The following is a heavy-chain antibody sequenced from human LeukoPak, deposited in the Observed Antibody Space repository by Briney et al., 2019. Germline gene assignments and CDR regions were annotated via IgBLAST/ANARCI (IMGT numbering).Heavy chain of an antibody. J-gene: IGHJ4*02. V-gene: IGHV4-38-2*02. CDR1: GYSISSGYY. Sequence: SETLSLTCTVSGYSISSGYYWGWIRQPPGKGLEWIGEINHSGSTNYNPSLKSRVTISVDTSKNQFSLKLSSVTAADTAVYYCAREGSSGWYAFDYWGQGTLVTVSS. CDR3: AREGSSGWYAFDY. CDR2: INHSGST. D-gene: IGHD6-19*01.